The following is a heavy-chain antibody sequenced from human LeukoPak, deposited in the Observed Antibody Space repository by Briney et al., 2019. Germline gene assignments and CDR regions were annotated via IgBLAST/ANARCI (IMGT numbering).Heavy chain of an antibody. CDR2: INPNSGGT. CDR3: TGIAVAGRLSSDY. D-gene: IGHD6-19*01. Sequence: GASVKVSCKAAVYTFTGYYMHWVRQAPAQGLEWMGWINPNSGGTNYAHKFHGRVTMTRDTSISTAYMELSRLRSDDTAVYYCTGIAVAGRLSSDYWGQGTLVTVSS. J-gene: IGHJ4*02. CDR1: VYTFTGYY. V-gene: IGHV1-2*02.